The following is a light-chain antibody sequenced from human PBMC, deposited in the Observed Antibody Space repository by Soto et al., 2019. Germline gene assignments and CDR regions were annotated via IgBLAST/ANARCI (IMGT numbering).Light chain of an antibody. Sequence: QSALTQSRSVSGSPGQSVTISCTGTSSDVGAYNYVSWYQRHPGKAPKLIISDVSKRPSGVPDRFSGSKSGNTASLTISGLQADDEADYDCCSYAGSNILIFGGGTKVTVL. CDR2: DVS. CDR1: SSDVGAYNY. J-gene: IGLJ2*01. CDR3: CSYAGSNILI. V-gene: IGLV2-11*01.